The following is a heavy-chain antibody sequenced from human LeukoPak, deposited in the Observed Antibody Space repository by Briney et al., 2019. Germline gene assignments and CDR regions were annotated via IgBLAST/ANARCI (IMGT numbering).Heavy chain of an antibody. V-gene: IGHV5-51*01. Sequence: GESLKISCKGYGDRFTSYWVAWVRQMPGKGLEWMGIIFPGDSDTRYSPSIQGQVTISVDRSISTAYLQWSSLTASDTAIYYCARRPLHSQNWLAPWGQGTLVTVSS. CDR2: IFPGDSDT. CDR1: GDRFTSYW. J-gene: IGHJ5*02. CDR3: ARRPLHSQNWLAP.